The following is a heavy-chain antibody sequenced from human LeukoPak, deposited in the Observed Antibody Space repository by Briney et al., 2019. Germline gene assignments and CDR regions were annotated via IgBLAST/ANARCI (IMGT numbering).Heavy chain of an antibody. CDR3: AGGQQLENWFDP. J-gene: IGHJ5*02. CDR2: TYYRSKWYN. D-gene: IGHD6-13*01. CDR1: GDSASSNSAA. Sequence: SQTLSLTCAISGDSASSNSAAWNWIRQSPSRGLEWLGRTYYRSKWYNDYAVSVKSRITINPDTSKNQFSLQLNSVTPEDTAVYYCAGGQQLENWFDPWGQGTLVTVSS. V-gene: IGHV6-1*01.